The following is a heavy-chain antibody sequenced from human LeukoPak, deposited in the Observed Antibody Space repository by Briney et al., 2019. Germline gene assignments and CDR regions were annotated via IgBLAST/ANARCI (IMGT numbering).Heavy chain of an antibody. V-gene: IGHV1-69*05. CDR3: ARGYCSGGSCYFDY. D-gene: IGHD2-15*01. J-gene: IGHJ4*02. Sequence: SVKVSCKASGGTFSSYAISWVRQAPGQGLEWMGRIIPIFCTANYAQKFQGSVTITTDESTSTAYMELSSLRSEDTAVYYCARGYCSGGSCYFDYWGQGTLVTVSS. CDR1: GGTFSSYA. CDR2: IIPIFCTA.